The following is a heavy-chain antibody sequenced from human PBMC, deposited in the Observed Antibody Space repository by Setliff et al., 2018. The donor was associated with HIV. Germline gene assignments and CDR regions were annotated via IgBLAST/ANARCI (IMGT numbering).Heavy chain of an antibody. D-gene: IGHD3-22*01. CDR3: ARETYYYDNPQYYYYYMDV. J-gene: IGHJ6*03. CDR2: IYTSGST. Sequence: SSETLSLTCTVSGGSISSGSYYWSWIRQPAGKGLEWIGRIYTSGSTNYNPSLKGRVNISVDTSKNQFSLRLMSVTAADTAVYYCARETYYYDNPQYYYYYMDVWGKGTTVTVSS. CDR1: GGSISSGSYY. V-gene: IGHV4-61*02.